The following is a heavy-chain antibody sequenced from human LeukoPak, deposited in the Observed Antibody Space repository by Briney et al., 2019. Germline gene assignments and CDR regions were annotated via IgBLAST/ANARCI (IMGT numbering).Heavy chain of an antibody. D-gene: IGHD6-19*01. V-gene: IGHV1-18*04. J-gene: IGHJ5*02. CDR1: GYTFTGYN. CDR2: IDPKNGVT. Sequence: GASVKVSCKASGYTFTGYNIQWLRQAPGQGLEWMGWIDPKNGVTTYGQKLQGRVTMTTDTSTSTAYMELRSLRSDDTAVYYCARDPMEFWAVAGPLNWFDPWGQGTLVTVSS. CDR3: ARDPMEFWAVAGPLNWFDP.